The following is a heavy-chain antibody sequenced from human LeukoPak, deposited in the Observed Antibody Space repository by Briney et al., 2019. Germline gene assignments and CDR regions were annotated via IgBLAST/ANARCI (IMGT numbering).Heavy chain of an antibody. CDR3: ARGFYRLNGWLGNTIAAAGNVPFDY. CDR2: IYHRGNT. Sequence: SETLSLTCTVSGYSISSGYYWGWIRQPPGKGLEWIGNIYHRGNTYYNPSLKRRVSISVDTSKNQFSLKLSSVTAADTAVYYCARGFYRLNGWLGNTIAAAGNVPFDYWGQGTLVTVSS. V-gene: IGHV4-38-2*02. J-gene: IGHJ4*02. CDR1: GYSISSGYY. D-gene: IGHD6-13*01.